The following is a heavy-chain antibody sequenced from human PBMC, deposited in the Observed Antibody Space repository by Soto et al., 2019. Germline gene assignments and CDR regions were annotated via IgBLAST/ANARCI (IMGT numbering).Heavy chain of an antibody. Sequence: PGESLKISCNGSGYSFTSYWIGWVRQMPGKGLEWMGIIYPGDSDTRYSPSFQGQVTISADKSISTAYLQWSSLKASDTAMYYCARRKYSSSRGFWFDPWGQGTLVTVSS. V-gene: IGHV5-51*01. D-gene: IGHD6-6*01. CDR3: ARRKYSSSRGFWFDP. J-gene: IGHJ5*02. CDR2: IYPGDSDT. CDR1: GYSFTSYW.